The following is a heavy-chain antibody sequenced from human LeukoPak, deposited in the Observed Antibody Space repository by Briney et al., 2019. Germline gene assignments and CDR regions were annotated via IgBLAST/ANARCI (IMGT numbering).Heavy chain of an antibody. CDR1: GVTFSSYA. J-gene: IGHJ4*02. Sequence: RPGGSLRLSCSASGVTFSSYAMHWGRQTPRKGLLYVSDISANGGGTYYANSVKGRFTISRDNSKNTLYLQMGSLRAEDMAVYFCARYCNGVTCYSGYDYWGQGTLVTVSS. V-gene: IGHV3-64*01. CDR2: ISANGGGT. CDR3: ARYCNGVTCYSGYDY. D-gene: IGHD2-15*01.